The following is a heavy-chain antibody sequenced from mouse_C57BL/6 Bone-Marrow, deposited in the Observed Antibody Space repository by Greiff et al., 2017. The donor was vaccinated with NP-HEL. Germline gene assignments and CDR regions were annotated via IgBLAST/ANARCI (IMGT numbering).Heavy chain of an antibody. Sequence: VQLQQPGAELVKPGASVKMSCKASGYTFTSYWITWVKQRPGQGLEWIGDIYPGSGSTNYNEKFKSKATLTVDTSSSTAYMQLSSLTSEDSAVYYGARGGYYYGSSLDYWGQGTTLTVSS. J-gene: IGHJ2*01. CDR1: GYTFTSYW. CDR3: ARGGYYYGSSLDY. D-gene: IGHD1-1*01. V-gene: IGHV1-55*01. CDR2: IYPGSGST.